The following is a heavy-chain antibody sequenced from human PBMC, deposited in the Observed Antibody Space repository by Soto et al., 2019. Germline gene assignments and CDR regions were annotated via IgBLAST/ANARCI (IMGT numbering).Heavy chain of an antibody. CDR2: ISYDGSNK. CDR3: AKDTWYYDSSGPYALDAFDI. J-gene: IGHJ3*02. D-gene: IGHD3-22*01. CDR1: GFTFSSYG. V-gene: IGHV3-30*18. Sequence: QVQLVESGGGVVQPGRSLRLSCAASGFTFSSYGMHWVRQAPGKGLEWVAVISYDGSNKYYADSVKGRFTISRDNSKNTLYLQMNSLRAEDTAVYYCAKDTWYYDSSGPYALDAFDIWGQGTMVTVSS.